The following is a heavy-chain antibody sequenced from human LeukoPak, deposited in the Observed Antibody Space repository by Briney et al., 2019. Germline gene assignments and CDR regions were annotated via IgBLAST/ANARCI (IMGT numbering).Heavy chain of an antibody. D-gene: IGHD6-19*01. J-gene: IGHJ4*02. Sequence: ASVKVSCKASGYTFTSYYMHWVRQAPGQGLEWMGIINPSGGSTGYAQKFQGRVTMTRDTSTSTVYMELSSLRSEDTAVYYCASGRAVWLVAGSNFDYWGQGTLVTVSS. V-gene: IGHV1-46*01. CDR3: ASGRAVWLVAGSNFDY. CDR2: INPSGGST. CDR1: GYTFTSYY.